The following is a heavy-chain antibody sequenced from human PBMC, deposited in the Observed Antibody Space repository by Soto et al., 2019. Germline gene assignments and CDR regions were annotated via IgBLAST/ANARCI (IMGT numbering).Heavy chain of an antibody. CDR2: ISYGASDK. CDR3: VKERYGQLWLEDYGMDV. D-gene: IGHD5-18*01. CDR1: AFTFSSYR. Sequence: QVQLVESGGGVVQPGRSLRLSCAASAFTFSSYRIHWVRQAPGKGLDWVAVISYGASDKYYADSVKGRFTISRDNSKNTLYLQMNSLRAEDTAVYYCVKERYGQLWLEDYGMDVWGQGTTVTVSS. V-gene: IGHV3-30*18. J-gene: IGHJ6*02.